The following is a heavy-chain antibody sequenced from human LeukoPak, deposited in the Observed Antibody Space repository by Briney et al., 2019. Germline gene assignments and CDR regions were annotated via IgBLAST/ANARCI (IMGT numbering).Heavy chain of an antibody. CDR3: ARGSVNYCSRTSCSWAFDI. Sequence: PETLSLTCAVYGGSFSGYYWSWIRQPPGKGLEWIGEINHSGSTNYNPSLKSRVTISVDTSKNQFSLKVSSVTAADTAVYYCARGSVNYCSRTSCSWAFDIWGQGTMVTVSS. CDR1: GGSFSGYY. CDR2: INHSGST. V-gene: IGHV4-34*01. D-gene: IGHD2-2*01. J-gene: IGHJ3*02.